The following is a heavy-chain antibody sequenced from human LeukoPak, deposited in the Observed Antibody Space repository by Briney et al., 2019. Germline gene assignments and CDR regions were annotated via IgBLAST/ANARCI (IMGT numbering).Heavy chain of an antibody. CDR3: ARRSGYSSFTANFDY. J-gene: IGHJ4*02. CDR2: ISSSGSTI. CDR1: GFTFSDYY. Sequence: GGSLRLSCAASGFTFSDYYMSWIRQAPGKGLEWVSYISSSGSTIYYADSVKGRFTISRDNAKNSLYLQMNSLRAEDTAVYYCARRSGYSSFTANFDYWGRGTLVTVSS. D-gene: IGHD6-13*01. V-gene: IGHV3-11*01.